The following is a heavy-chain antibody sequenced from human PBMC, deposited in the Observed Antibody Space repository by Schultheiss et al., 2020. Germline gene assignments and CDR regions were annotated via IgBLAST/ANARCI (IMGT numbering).Heavy chain of an antibody. D-gene: IGHD4-17*01. CDR1: GFTFSRYW. CDR2: IKEDGSEI. CDR3: ARVISWTTKMFDQ. J-gene: IGHJ4*02. Sequence: WGSLRLSCAASGFTFSRYWMSWVRQAPGKGLEWVANIKEDGSEIHYVDSVKGRFTISRDNAKNSLYLQMNSLRAEDTAVYYCARVISWTTKMFDQWGQGTLVTVSS. V-gene: IGHV3-7*01.